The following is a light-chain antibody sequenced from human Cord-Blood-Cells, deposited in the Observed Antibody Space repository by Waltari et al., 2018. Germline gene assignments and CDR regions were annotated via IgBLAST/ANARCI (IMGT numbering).Light chain of an antibody. V-gene: IGKV1-5*01. CDR1: QSISSW. CDR3: QQYNSYSST. J-gene: IGKJ4*01. CDR2: DAS. Sequence: DIQMTQSPSTLSASVGDRVTITCRVSQSISSWLAWYQQKPGKAPKLLIYDASSLESGVPSRFSGSGSGTEFTLTISSLQPDDFATYYCQQYNSYSSTFGGGTKVEIK.